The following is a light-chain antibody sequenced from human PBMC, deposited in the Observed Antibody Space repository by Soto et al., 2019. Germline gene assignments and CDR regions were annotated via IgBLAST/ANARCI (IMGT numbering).Light chain of an antibody. J-gene: IGKJ5*01. CDR1: QSVSSSY. Sequence: EIVLTQSPGTLSLSPGERATLSCRASQSVSSSYLAWYQQKPGQAPRLLIYGASGRATGIPDRVSCSGSGTDLPLTISRQEPEDFAGYCCQLYGSSPPVTFGRGTRLEI. CDR3: QLYGSSPPVT. CDR2: GAS. V-gene: IGKV3-20*01.